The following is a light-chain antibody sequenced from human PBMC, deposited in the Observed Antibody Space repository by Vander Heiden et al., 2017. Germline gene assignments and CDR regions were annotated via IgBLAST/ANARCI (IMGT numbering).Light chain of an antibody. CDR1: SSNIGSNY. J-gene: IGLJ3*02. CDR3: AAWDDSLSGWV. Sequence: QSVLTQPPSASGPPGRRVTISCSGSSSNIGSNYVYWYQQLPGTAPKLLSNRNNQRPSGVPDRFSGSKSGTSASLAISGLRSEDEADYYCAAWDDSLSGWVFGGGTKLTVL. CDR2: RNN. V-gene: IGLV1-47*01.